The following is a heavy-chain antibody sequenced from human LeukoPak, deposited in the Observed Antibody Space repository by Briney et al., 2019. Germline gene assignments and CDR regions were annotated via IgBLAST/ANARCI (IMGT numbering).Heavy chain of an antibody. CDR1: GFTFNTYA. Sequence: GGSLGLSCAASGFTFNTYAMSWVRQAPGKGLEWVSSISENGESTYYADSVKGRFTISRDNSRNTLYLQMNSMRAEDTAVYYCASYFHYGDYASLWYWGQGTLVTVSS. CDR2: ISENGEST. V-gene: IGHV3-23*01. CDR3: ASYFHYGDYASLWY. D-gene: IGHD4-17*01. J-gene: IGHJ4*02.